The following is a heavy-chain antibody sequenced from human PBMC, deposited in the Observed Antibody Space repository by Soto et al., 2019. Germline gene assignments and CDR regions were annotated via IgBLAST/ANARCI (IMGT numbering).Heavy chain of an antibody. CDR1: GGTFSSYT. Sequence: QVQLVQSGAEVKKPGSSGKVSCKASGGTFSSYTSSWVRQAPGQGREWMGRIIPILGIANYAQKFQGTVTITADNSTSTAYMTLSSLRSEDTAVYYCARWIGGSYCYFDSWGQGTLVTVSS. J-gene: IGHJ4*02. V-gene: IGHV1-69*02. D-gene: IGHD1-26*01. CDR3: ARWIGGSYCYFDS. CDR2: IIPILGIA.